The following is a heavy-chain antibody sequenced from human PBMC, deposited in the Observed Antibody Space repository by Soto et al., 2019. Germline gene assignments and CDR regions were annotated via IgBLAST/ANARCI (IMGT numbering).Heavy chain of an antibody. D-gene: IGHD3-3*01. CDR3: AKGTENAVKLRFLEWTNDAFDI. CDR2: ISYDGSNK. V-gene: IGHV3-30*18. Sequence: GGSLRLSCAASGFTFSSYGMHWVRQAPGKGLEWVAVISYDGSNKYYADSVKGRFTISRDNSKNTLYLQMNSLRAEDTAVYYCAKGTENAVKLRFLEWTNDAFDIWGQGTMVTVSS. CDR1: GFTFSSYG. J-gene: IGHJ3*02.